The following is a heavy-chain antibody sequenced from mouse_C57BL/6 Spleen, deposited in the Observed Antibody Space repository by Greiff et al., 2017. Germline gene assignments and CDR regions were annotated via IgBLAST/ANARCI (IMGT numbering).Heavy chain of an antibody. D-gene: IGHD1-1*02. Sequence: VQLQQPGAELVKPGASVKLSCKASGYTFTSYWMHWVKQRPGRGLEWIGRIDPNSGGTKYNEKFKSKATLTVDKPSSTAYMQLSRLTSEEAAVDYCATYYGEGFAYWGQGTLVTVSA. CDR1: GYTFTSYW. V-gene: IGHV1-72*01. CDR2: IDPNSGGT. CDR3: ATYYGEGFAY. J-gene: IGHJ3*01.